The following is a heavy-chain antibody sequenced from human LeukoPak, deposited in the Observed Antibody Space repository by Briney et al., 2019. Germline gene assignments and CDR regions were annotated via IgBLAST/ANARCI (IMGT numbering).Heavy chain of an antibody. V-gene: IGHV1-2*02. CDR3: ARETGGWYFRDALNI. J-gene: IGHJ3*02. CDR1: GYTFTGYY. Sequence: ASVKVSCKASGYTFTGYYMHWVRQAPGQGLEWMGWINPNSGGANYAQKFQGRVTMTRDTSISTAYMELSRLRSDDPAVYYCARETGGWYFRDALNIWAKGQWSPSLQ. D-gene: IGHD6-19*01. CDR2: INPNSGGA.